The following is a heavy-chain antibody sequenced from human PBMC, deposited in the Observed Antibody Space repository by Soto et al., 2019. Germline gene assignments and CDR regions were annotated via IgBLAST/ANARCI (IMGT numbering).Heavy chain of an antibody. Sequence: LSLTCAASGFTFSSYSMNWVRQAPGKGLEWVSSISSSSSYIYYADSVKGRFTISRDNAKNSLYLQMNSLRAEDTAVYYCAKGPTLLTPYDFWSGLPFDYWGQGTLVTVSS. V-gene: IGHV3-21*01. J-gene: IGHJ4*02. CDR2: ISSSSSYI. D-gene: IGHD3-3*01. CDR3: AKGPTLLTPYDFWSGLPFDY. CDR1: GFTFSSYS.